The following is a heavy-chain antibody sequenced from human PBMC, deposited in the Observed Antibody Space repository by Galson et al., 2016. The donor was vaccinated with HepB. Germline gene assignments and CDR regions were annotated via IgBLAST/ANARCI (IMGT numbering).Heavy chain of an antibody. CDR1: GGSISSYY. J-gene: IGHJ1*01. Sequence: SETLSLTCTVSGGSISSYYWTWIRQPPGKGLEWIGHIDYGGSTNYNSSLKSRVTILVDTSKNQFSLKLNSVTAADTAVYYCAREIGGYTGYDFEGRLRYSVKSRVSMKSNWATASDTVRTNCVREIGRDTCYSAEGRLRYLGTWGLGALVTVSS. CDR2: IDYGGST. CDR3: AREIGGYTGYDFEGRLRYSVKSRVSMKSNWATASDTVRTNCVREIGRDTCYSAEGRLRYLGT. D-gene: IGHD5-12*01. V-gene: IGHV4-59*01.